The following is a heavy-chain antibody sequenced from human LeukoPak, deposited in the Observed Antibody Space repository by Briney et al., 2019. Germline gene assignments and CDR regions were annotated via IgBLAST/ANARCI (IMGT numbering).Heavy chain of an antibody. CDR3: AKRDHITMGAFDI. CDR1: GYTFTGYY. D-gene: IGHD3-10*01. CDR2: VNPTSGGT. V-gene: IGHV1-2*02. J-gene: IGHJ3*02. Sequence: GASVKVSCKASGYTFTGYYMHWVRQAPGQGLEWMGWVNPTSGGTNYAQKFQGRVTMTRDTSISTAYMELSRLRSDDTAVYYCAKRDHITMGAFDIWGQGTMVTVSS.